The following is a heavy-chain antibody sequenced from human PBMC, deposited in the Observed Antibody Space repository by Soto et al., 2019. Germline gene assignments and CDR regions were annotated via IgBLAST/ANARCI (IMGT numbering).Heavy chain of an antibody. CDR1: GGSLSGYY. CDR2: INHSGNT. Sequence: SETLSLTCAVSGGSLSGYYWNWIRQSPGKGLEWIGEINHSGNTNYNLSLRSRVTISVATSKNQFSLILSSVAAADTAVYYCARGDCSSTTCYLFGDFLYYGMDVWGQGTTVTVSS. D-gene: IGHD2-2*01. J-gene: IGHJ6*01. CDR3: ARGDCSSTTCYLFGDFLYYGMDV. V-gene: IGHV4-34*01.